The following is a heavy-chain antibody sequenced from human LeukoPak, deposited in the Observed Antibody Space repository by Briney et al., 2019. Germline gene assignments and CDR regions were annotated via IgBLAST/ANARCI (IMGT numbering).Heavy chain of an antibody. CDR1: GFTFDDYA. CDR3: AKDFFSGGSAYMDV. Sequence: GRSLRLSCAASGFTFDDYAMHWVRQAPGKGLEWVSGISWNSGSIGYADSVKGRFTISGDNAKNSLYLQMNSLRAEDTALYYCAKDFFSGGSAYMDVWGQGTTVTVSS. J-gene: IGHJ6*02. D-gene: IGHD6-19*01. CDR2: ISWNSGSI. V-gene: IGHV3-9*01.